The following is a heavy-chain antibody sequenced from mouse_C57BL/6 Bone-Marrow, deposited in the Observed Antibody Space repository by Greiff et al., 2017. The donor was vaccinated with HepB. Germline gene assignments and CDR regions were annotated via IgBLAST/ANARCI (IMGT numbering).Heavy chain of an antibody. D-gene: IGHD2-14*01. CDR1: GFTFSTSG. Sequence: EVQRVESGGDLVKPGGSLKLSCVASGFTFSTSGMSWVRQTPDKRLEWVATINTGGTYTYYPASVKGRFTISKDTAKNTLFLQMNSLKSEDSAIYYCTRDRFDYYFDYWGQGTTLTVTS. V-gene: IGHV5-6*01. CDR2: INTGGTYT. J-gene: IGHJ2*01. CDR3: TRDRFDYYFDY.